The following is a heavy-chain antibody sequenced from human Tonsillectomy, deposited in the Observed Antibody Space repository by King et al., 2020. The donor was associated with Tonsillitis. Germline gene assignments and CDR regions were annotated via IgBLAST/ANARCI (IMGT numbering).Heavy chain of an antibody. CDR1: GFTFSSYA. Sequence: VQLVESGGGLVQPGGSLRLSCAASGFTFSSYAMSWVRQAPGKGLEWVSAICGSGGSTYYADSGKGRFTSSRDNSKKTMYLQMNSLRAEDTAVYYCAKDGDTAMDNWFDPWGQGTLVTVSS. CDR3: AKDGDTAMDNWFDP. J-gene: IGHJ5*02. V-gene: IGHV3-23*04. CDR2: ICGSGGST. D-gene: IGHD5-18*01.